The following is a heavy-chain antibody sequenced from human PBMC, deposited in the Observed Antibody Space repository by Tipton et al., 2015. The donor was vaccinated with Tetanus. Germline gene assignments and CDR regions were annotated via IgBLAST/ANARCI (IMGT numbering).Heavy chain of an antibody. CDR3: ARDHTFTISQSRGGLDS. CDR2: IWNDGSNK. D-gene: IGHD3-10*01. V-gene: IGHV3-33*01. CDR1: GFSFSSYG. J-gene: IGHJ4*02. Sequence: CAASGFSFSSYGMHWVRQAPGKGLEWVAIIWNDGSNKYYADSVKGRFTISRDNSKNTLYLQKSSLRDEDTAVYYCARDHTFTISQSRGGLDSWGQGTLVTVSA.